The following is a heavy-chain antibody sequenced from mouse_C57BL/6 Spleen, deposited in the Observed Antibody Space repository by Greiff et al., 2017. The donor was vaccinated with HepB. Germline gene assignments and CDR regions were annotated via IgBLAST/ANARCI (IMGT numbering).Heavy chain of an antibody. CDR1: GYTFTDYE. Sequence: VQLQQSGAELVRPGASVTLSCKASGYTFTDYEMHWVKQTPVHGLEWIGAIDPETGGTAYNQKFKGKAILTADKSSSTAYMQLSSLTSEDSAVYFCAREELGRRYFDVWGTGTTVTVSS. D-gene: IGHD4-1*01. CDR2: IDPETGGT. J-gene: IGHJ1*03. CDR3: AREELGRRYFDV. V-gene: IGHV1-15*01.